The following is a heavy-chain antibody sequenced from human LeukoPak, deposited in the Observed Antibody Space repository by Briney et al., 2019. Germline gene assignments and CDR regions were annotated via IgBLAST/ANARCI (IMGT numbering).Heavy chain of an antibody. CDR1: GFTFSSYA. CDR2: ISPDGSDT. CDR3: GKTSTSCCDY. V-gene: IGHV3-74*01. D-gene: IGHD2-2*01. Sequence: GRSLRLSCAASGFTFSSYAMHWVRQAPGKGLVWVSRISPDGSDTSYADSVKGRFTISRDNAKNTVFLQMNSLRAEDTALYYCGKTSTSCCDYWGQGTLVTVSS. J-gene: IGHJ4*02.